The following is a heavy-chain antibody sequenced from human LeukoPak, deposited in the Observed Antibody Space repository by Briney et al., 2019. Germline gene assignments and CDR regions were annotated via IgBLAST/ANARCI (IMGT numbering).Heavy chain of an antibody. CDR1: GFTFSSYS. CDR3: ARDWNPYDFWSGFAREMDV. D-gene: IGHD3-3*01. J-gene: IGHJ6*02. V-gene: IGHV3-21*01. Sequence: GGSLRLSCAASGFTFSSYSMNWVRQAPGKGLEWVSSISSSSSYIHYADSVKGRFTISRDNAKNSLYLQMNSLRAEDTAVYYCARDWNPYDFWSGFAREMDVWGQGTTVTVSS. CDR2: ISSSSSYI.